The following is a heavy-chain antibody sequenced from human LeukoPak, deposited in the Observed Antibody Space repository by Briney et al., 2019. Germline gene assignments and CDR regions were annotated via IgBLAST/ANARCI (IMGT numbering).Heavy chain of an antibody. J-gene: IGHJ6*02. CDR1: GYTFTSWG. CDR2: MSAYRGNT. CDR3: ARDYGSGSYSSYYYRMHV. Sequence: ASVKVSCKASGYTFTSWGISGVRQAPGQGLEGMVGMSAYRGNTNYAQKLQGRVPMTTDTSTSTAYMELRSLRSDDTAVYYCARDYGSGSYSSYYYRMHVWGHGTTVTVSS. V-gene: IGHV1-18*01. D-gene: IGHD3-10*01.